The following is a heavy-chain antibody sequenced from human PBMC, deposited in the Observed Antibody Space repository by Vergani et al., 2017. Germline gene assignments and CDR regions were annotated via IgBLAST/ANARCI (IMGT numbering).Heavy chain of an antibody. J-gene: IGHJ4*02. CDR1: GGSISSYY. Sequence: QVQLQESGPGLVKPSETLSLTCTVSGGSISSYYWSWIRQTPGKGLEWIGYIYYSGSANYNPSLKSRVTISVDTSKNQFSLKLSSVTAADTAVYYCARGRYYDSSGYYYLFDDWGQGTLVTVSS. CDR3: ARGRYYDSSGYYYLFDD. CDR2: IYYSGSA. D-gene: IGHD3-22*01. V-gene: IGHV4-59*01.